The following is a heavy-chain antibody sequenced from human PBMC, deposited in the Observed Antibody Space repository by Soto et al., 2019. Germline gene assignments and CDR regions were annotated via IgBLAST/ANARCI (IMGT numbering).Heavy chain of an antibody. CDR2: INAGNGNT. Sequence: QVQLVQSGAEEKKPGASVKVSCKASGYTFTSYGMHWVRQAPGQRLGWMGWINAGNGNTKYSQKLQGRVTITRDTSASTAYMEVSSLRYEDTAVYYCARTDGPGFVGPWGQGTLVTVSS. CDR1: GYTFTSYG. CDR3: ARTDGPGFVGP. J-gene: IGHJ5*02. V-gene: IGHV1-3*05. D-gene: IGHD2-2*01.